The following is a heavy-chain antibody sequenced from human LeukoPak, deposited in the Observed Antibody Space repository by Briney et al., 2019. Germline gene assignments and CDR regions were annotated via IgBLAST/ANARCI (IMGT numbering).Heavy chain of an antibody. J-gene: IGHJ4*02. Sequence: SQTLSLTCAISGDSVSSNTVVWNWIRQSPSRGLEWLGKTCYRSKWYYDYAISVKSRITINADTSKNLFSLQLNSVTPEDTAMYYCTRSMAGRYDSWGQGTLVTVSS. V-gene: IGHV6-1*01. CDR3: TRSMAGRYDS. CDR2: TCYRSKWYY. D-gene: IGHD5-24*01. CDR1: GDSVSSNTVV.